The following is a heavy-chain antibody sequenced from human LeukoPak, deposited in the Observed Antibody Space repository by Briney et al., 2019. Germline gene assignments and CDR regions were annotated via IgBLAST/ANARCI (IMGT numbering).Heavy chain of an antibody. CDR2: INHSGST. V-gene: IGHV4-34*01. CDR3: ARGPAYCGGDCYSAFDI. D-gene: IGHD2-21*02. J-gene: IGHJ3*02. CDR1: GGSFSGYY. Sequence: SETLSLTCAVYGGSFSGYYWSWIRQPPGKGLEWIGEINHSGSTNYNPSLKSRVTISADTSKNQFSLKLSSVTAADTAVYYCARGPAYCGGDCYSAFDIWGQGTMVTVSS.